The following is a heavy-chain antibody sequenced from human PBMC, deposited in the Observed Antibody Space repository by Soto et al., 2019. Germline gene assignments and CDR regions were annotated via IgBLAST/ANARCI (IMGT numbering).Heavy chain of an antibody. CDR2: INHSGST. Sequence: SETLSLTCAVYGGSFSGYYWSWIRQPPGKGLEWIGEINHSGSTNYNPSLKSRVTISVDTSKNQFSLKLSSVTAADTAVYYCARGRITGTTRAIYYYYGMDVWGQGTTVTVSS. V-gene: IGHV4-34*01. D-gene: IGHD1-7*01. CDR3: ARGRITGTTRAIYYYYGMDV. J-gene: IGHJ6*02. CDR1: GGSFSGYY.